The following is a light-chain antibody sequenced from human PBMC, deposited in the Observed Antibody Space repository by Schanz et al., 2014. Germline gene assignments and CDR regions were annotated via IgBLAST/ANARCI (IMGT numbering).Light chain of an antibody. J-gene: IGLJ3*02. CDR1: TDVDYGNF. CDR3: SSYTRSSTLV. V-gene: IGLV2-14*03. Sequence: QSALTQPASVSGSPGQSITVSCTGTTDVDYGNFVSWYQQHPGKAPKLIIYDVHHRPSGVSNRFSGSKTGDTASLTISGLQAEDEADYYCSSYTRSSTLVFGGGTKLTVL. CDR2: DVH.